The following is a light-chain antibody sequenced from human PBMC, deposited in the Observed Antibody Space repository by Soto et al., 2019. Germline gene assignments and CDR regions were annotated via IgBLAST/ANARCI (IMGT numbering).Light chain of an antibody. CDR3: QQANSFPLT. V-gene: IGKV1-12*01. J-gene: IGKJ4*01. Sequence: DIPMTQSPYSVSASVGDRVTITCRASQGISSWLAWYQQKQGKDPKLLNYAASSLQSGGPSGFSGSGPGTDFTLPISSLQPEDVATYYCQQANSFPLTFGGVTKVEIK. CDR1: QGISSW. CDR2: AAS.